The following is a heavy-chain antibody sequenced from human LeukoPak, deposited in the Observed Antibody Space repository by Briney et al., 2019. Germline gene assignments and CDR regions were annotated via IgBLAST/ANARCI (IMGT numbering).Heavy chain of an antibody. CDR1: GFTFSDHY. CDR2: TRNKANSYTT. Sequence: GGSLRLSCAASGFTFSDHYMDWVRQAPGKGLEWVGRTRNKANSYTTECAASVKGRFTISRDDSKNSLYLQMNSLKTEDTAVYYCASTTGNYYDSSGYYQYYYYGMDVWGQGTTVTVSS. D-gene: IGHD3-22*01. CDR3: ASTTGNYYDSSGYYQYYYYGMDV. J-gene: IGHJ6*02. V-gene: IGHV3-72*01.